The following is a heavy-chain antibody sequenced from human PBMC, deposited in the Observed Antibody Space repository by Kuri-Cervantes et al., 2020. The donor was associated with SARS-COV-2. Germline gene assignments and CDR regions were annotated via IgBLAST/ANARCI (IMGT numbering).Heavy chain of an antibody. CDR2: VRGKANNYAT. J-gene: IGHJ3*02. Sequence: GGSLRLSCEVSGFLFSASAIHWVRQGSGKGLEWVGRVRGKANNYATAYAASVKGRFTISRESGESSLYLHMNSLRGDDTAVYYCARALSDFWSGYSHAFDIWGQGTMVTVSS. CDR3: ARALSDFWSGYSHAFDI. D-gene: IGHD3-3*01. CDR1: GFLFSASA. V-gene: IGHV3-73*01.